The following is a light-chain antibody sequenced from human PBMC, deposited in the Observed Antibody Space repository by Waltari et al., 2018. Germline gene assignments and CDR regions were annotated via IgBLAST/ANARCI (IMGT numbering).Light chain of an antibody. J-gene: IGLJ2*01. CDR1: SSNIGSNT. CDR2: TNN. V-gene: IGLV1-44*01. Sequence: QSVLTQPLSASGTPGQRVSISCSGSSSNIGSNTIKWSQQFTGTAPKFLVSTNNRGPSGVPDRFSGSESGTSASLAISGLQSEDEADYYCAPWNDRLNDVLFGGGTKLTVL. CDR3: APWNDRLNDVL.